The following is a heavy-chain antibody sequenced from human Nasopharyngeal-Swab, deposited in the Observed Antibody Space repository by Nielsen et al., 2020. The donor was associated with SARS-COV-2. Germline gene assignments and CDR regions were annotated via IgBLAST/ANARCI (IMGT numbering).Heavy chain of an antibody. Sequence: WGRQPPGQGLEWMGIINPSGGSTSYAQKFQGRVTMTRDTSTSTVYLELSSLRSDDTAVYYCARVGVGYSGYDSVDYWGQGTLVTVSS. V-gene: IGHV1-46*01. J-gene: IGHJ4*02. CDR2: INPSGGST. D-gene: IGHD5-12*01. CDR3: ARVGVGYSGYDSVDY.